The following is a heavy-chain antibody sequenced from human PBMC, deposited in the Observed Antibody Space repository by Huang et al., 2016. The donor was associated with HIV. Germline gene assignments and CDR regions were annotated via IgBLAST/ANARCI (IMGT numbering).Heavy chain of an antibody. CDR2: LSYTGST. J-gene: IGHJ4*02. Sequence: QVRLQESGPGLVRPSETLSLTCNVSGASLNKFYLNWIRQSPGKGLEGIGYLSYTGSTTYNPSLKSRVTIFQDTSKNQCSLKLTSVTAADTAVYYCARAFPSGALDYWGQGTLVTVSS. CDR1: GASLNKFY. CDR3: ARAFPSGALDY. V-gene: IGHV4-59*01.